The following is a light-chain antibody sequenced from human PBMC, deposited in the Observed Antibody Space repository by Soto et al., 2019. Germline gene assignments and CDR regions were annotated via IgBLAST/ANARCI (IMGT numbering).Light chain of an antibody. CDR3: LLSYRGDYV. Sequence: QAVVTQEPSLTVSPGGTVTLTCGSTTGPVSSGHYPCWFQQKPGQAPKTLIYDTANIFSWTHVRFSGTLLGGKAALTLSGAQPEDEAGYYCLLSYRGDYVLGPGTKVTVL. CDR2: DTA. CDR1: TGPVSSGHY. V-gene: IGLV7-46*01. J-gene: IGLJ1*01.